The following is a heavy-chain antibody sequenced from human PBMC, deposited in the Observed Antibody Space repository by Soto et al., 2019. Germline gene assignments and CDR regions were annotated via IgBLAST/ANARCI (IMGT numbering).Heavy chain of an antibody. CDR1: GYIFSANY. CDR3: VRAHSLGFSNWFDP. Sequence: QVILVQSGAEVQKPGASLKVSCKASGYIFSANYIHWVRQAPGQVLEWLGWINPHSGATNYAQKFLGRVPMSADTSASTAYMDLARLKSDDTAGYYCVRAHSLGFSNWFDPWGRGTLVTVSS. V-gene: IGHV1-2*02. CDR2: INPHSGAT. D-gene: IGHD3-10*01. J-gene: IGHJ5*02.